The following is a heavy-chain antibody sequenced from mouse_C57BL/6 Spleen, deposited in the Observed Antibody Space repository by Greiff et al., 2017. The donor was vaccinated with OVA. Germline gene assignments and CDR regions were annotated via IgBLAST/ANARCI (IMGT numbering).Heavy chain of an antibody. D-gene: IGHD2-2*01. CDR2: IDPSDSYT. CDR1: GYTFTSYW. Sequence: QVQLQQPGAELVMPGASVKLSCKASGYTFTSYWMHWVKQRPGQGLEWIGEIDPSDSYTNYNQKFKGKSTLTVDKSSSTAYMQLSSLTPEDSAVYYCAFYGYDGPYFDVWGTGTTVTVSS. CDR3: AFYGYDGPYFDV. J-gene: IGHJ1*03. V-gene: IGHV1-69*01.